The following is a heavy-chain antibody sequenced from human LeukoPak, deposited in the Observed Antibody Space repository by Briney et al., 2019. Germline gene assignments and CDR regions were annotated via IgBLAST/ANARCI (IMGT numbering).Heavy chain of an antibody. Sequence: SETLSFTCAVYGGSFSGYYWSWIRQPPGKGLEWIGEINYSGSTDYNPSLKSRVTISVDTSKNQFSLKLSSVTAADTAVYYCARGRGSTSPMEIAAAGTNLGMFDPWGQGTLVTVSS. D-gene: IGHD6-13*01. J-gene: IGHJ5*02. CDR3: ARGRGSTSPMEIAAAGTNLGMFDP. V-gene: IGHV4-34*01. CDR1: GGSFSGYY. CDR2: INYSGST.